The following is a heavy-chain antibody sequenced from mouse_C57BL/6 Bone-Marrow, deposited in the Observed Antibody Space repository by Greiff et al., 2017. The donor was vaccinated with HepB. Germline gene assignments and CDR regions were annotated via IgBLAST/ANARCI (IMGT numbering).Heavy chain of an antibody. CDR1: GYTFTSYW. Sequence: VQLQQPGAELVKPGASVKLSCKASGYTFTSYWMHWVKQRPGQGLEWIGMIHPNSGSTNYNEKFKSKATLTVDKSASTAYLQLSSLTSEDSAVYYCASPYYSKKYYYAMDYWGQGTSVTVSS. D-gene: IGHD2-5*01. CDR2: IHPNSGST. J-gene: IGHJ4*01. CDR3: ASPYYSKKYYYAMDY. V-gene: IGHV1-64*01.